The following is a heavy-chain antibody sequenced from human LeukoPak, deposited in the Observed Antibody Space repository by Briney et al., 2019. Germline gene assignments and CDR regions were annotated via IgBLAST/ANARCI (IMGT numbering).Heavy chain of an antibody. V-gene: IGHV4-59*01. Sequence: ASETLSLTCTVSGGSISSYYWSWIRQPPGKGLEWIGYIYYSGSTNYNPSLKSRVTISVDTSKNQFSLKLSSVTAADTAAYYCAMRTSWSGYFDYWGQGTLVTVSS. CDR1: GGSISSYY. CDR3: AMRTSWSGYFDY. D-gene: IGHD3-3*01. CDR2: IYYSGST. J-gene: IGHJ4*02.